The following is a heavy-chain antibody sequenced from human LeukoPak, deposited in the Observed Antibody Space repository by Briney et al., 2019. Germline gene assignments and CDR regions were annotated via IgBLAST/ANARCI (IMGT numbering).Heavy chain of an antibody. CDR2: ISWNSGSK. D-gene: IGHD5-18*01. CDR3: AKSNTAMVTDPFDY. V-gene: IGHV3-9*03. CDR1: GFTFDDYA. J-gene: IGHJ4*02. Sequence: GRSLRLSCAASGFTFDDYAMHWVRQAPGKGLEWVSGISWNSGSKGYADSVKVRFTISRDNAKNSLYLQMNSLRAEDMALYYCAKSNTAMVTDPFDYWGQGTLVTVSS.